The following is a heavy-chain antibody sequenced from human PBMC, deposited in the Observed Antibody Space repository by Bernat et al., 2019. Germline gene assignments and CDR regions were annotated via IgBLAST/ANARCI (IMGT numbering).Heavy chain of an antibody. J-gene: IGHJ5*02. Sequence: QVQLVQSGAEVKKPGSSVKVSCKASGGTFSSYAISWVQQAPGQGLEWMGGIIPIFGIANYAQKFQGRVTITADKSTSTAYMELSSLRSEDTAVYYCASSLWRVSSGFGDWGQGTLVTVSS. CDR2: IIPIFGIA. V-gene: IGHV1-69*17. D-gene: IGHD6-19*01. CDR3: ASSLWRVSSGFGD. CDR1: GGTFSSYA.